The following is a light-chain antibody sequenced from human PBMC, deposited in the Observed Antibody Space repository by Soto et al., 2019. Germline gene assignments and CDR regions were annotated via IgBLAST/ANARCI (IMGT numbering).Light chain of an antibody. CDR2: GAS. Sequence: EIAMTQSPATLSVSPGERATLFCRASQSVSSNLAWYQQKPGQAPRLVIYGASTRATGIPARFSGSGAGTEFTLTISSLQSEDFAVYYCHQYGNWPSLTFDGGTKVEIK. CDR3: HQYGNWPSLT. V-gene: IGKV3-15*01. CDR1: QSVSSN. J-gene: IGKJ4*01.